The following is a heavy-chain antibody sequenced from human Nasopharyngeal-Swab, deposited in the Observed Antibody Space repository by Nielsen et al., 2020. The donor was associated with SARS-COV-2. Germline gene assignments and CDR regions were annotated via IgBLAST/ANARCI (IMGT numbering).Heavy chain of an antibody. CDR3: TRDGLWFGELSDYYYGMDV. V-gene: IGHV3-49*03. J-gene: IGHJ6*02. CDR2: IRSKAYGGTT. Sequence: GSLRLSCTASGFTFGDYAMSWFRQAPGKGLEWVGFIRSKAYGGTTEYAASVKGRFTISRDDSKSIAYLQMNSLKTEDTAVYYCTRDGLWFGELSDYYYGMDVWGQGTTVTVSS. D-gene: IGHD3-10*01. CDR1: GFTFGDYA.